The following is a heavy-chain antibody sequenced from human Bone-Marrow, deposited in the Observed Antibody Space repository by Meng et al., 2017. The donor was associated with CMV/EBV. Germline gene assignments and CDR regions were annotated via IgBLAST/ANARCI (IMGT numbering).Heavy chain of an antibody. CDR3: ERVPGLAAAGYYYYYYGMDV. V-gene: IGHV3-30-3*01. CDR2: ISYDGSNK. Sequence: GGSLRLSCAAYGFTLAIYAMHWVRQAPGKGREWVAVISYDGSNKYYADSVKGRFTISRDNSKNTLYLQMNSLRAEDTAVYYCERVPGLAAAGYYYYYYGMDVWGQGTTVTVSS. D-gene: IGHD6-13*01. J-gene: IGHJ6*02. CDR1: GFTLAIYA.